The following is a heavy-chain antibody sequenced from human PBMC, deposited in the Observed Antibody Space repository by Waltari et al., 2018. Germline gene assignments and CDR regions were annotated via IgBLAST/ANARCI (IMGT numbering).Heavy chain of an antibody. J-gene: IGHJ6*03. CDR2: ISYDGSNK. CDR3: ARTYESGSYYYYMDV. D-gene: IGHD3-3*01. Sequence: QVQLVESGGGVVQPGTSLRLPCAASGVTFSSYTMHWVRQAPGKGLDWVAVISYDGSNKYYADSVKGRFTVSRDNSKNTLDLQMDSLRPEDTALYYCARTYESGSYYYYMDVWGRGTTVAISS. V-gene: IGHV3-30*04. CDR1: GVTFSSYT.